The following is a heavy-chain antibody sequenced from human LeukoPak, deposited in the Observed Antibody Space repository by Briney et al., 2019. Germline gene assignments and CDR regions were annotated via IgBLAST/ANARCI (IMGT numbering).Heavy chain of an antibody. CDR2: ICYSGST. D-gene: IGHD3-3*01. CDR1: GVSFSGYY. CDR3: ARLGWSGSYFDY. V-gene: IGHV4-59*08. Sequence: SETLSLTCAASGVSFSGYYWNWIRQAPGKGLEWVWYICYSGSTNYNPSLKSRVTITVDTSKNQLSLKLRSVTAADKAVYYCARLGWSGSYFDYWGQGTLVTVSS. J-gene: IGHJ4*02.